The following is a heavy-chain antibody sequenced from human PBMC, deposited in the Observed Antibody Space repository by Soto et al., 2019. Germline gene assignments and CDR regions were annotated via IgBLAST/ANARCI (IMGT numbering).Heavy chain of an antibody. V-gene: IGHV3-33*01. CDR3: AREGYSSGWYAERVHYYSYMDV. CDR1: GFTFSSYG. J-gene: IGHJ6*03. Sequence: PGGSLRLSCAASGFTFSSYGMHWVRQAPGKGLEWVAVIWYDGSNKYYADSVKGRFTISRDNSKNTLYLQMNSLRAEDTAVYYCAREGYSSGWYAERVHYYSYMDVWGKGTTVNVSS. D-gene: IGHD6-19*01. CDR2: IWYDGSNK.